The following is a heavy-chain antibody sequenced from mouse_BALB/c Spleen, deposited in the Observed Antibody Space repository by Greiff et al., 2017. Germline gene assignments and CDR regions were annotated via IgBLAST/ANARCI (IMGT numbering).Heavy chain of an antibody. CDR2: IWAGGST. Sequence: VKLKESGPGLVAPSQSLSITCTVSGFSLTSYGVHWVRQPPGKGLEWLGVIWAGGSTNYNSALMSRLSISKDNSKSQVFLKMNSLQTDDTAMYYCARDNGNYGKGFAYWGQGTLVTVSA. J-gene: IGHJ3*01. CDR1: GFSLTSYG. V-gene: IGHV2-9*02. CDR3: ARDNGNYGKGFAY. D-gene: IGHD2-1*01.